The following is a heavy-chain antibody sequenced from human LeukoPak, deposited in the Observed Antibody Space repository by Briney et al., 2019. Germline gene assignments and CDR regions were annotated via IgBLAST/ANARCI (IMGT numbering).Heavy chain of an antibody. CDR1: GFTFSSYA. D-gene: IGHD3-16*01. CDR3: GGYNWFDP. J-gene: IGHJ5*02. CDR2: IKQDGSKK. Sequence: GGSLRLSCAASGFTFSSYAMSWVRQAPGKGLEWVANIKQDGSKKSYVDSVKGRFTISRDNSKSTLYLQMNSLRTEDTAVYYCGGYNWFDPWGQGTLVTVSS. V-gene: IGHV3-7*01.